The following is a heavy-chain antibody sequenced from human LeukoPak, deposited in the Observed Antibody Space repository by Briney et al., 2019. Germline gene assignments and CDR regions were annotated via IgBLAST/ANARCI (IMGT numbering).Heavy chain of an antibody. J-gene: IGHJ3*02. D-gene: IGHD3-16*02. Sequence: PSETLSLTCTVSGYSISSGYYWGWIRQPPGKGLEWIGSIYHSGSTYYNPSLKSRVTISVDTSKNQFSLKLSSVTAADTAVYYCARGRGGSYRRGAFDIWGQGTMVTVSS. CDR1: GYSISSGYY. CDR2: IYHSGST. V-gene: IGHV4-38-2*02. CDR3: ARGRGGSYRRGAFDI.